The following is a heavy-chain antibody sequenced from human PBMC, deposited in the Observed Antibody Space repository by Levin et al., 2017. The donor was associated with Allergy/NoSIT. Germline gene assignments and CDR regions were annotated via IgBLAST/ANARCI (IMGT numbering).Heavy chain of an antibody. Sequence: GESLRLSCAASGFTFSSYWMSWVRQAPGKGLEWVANIKQDGSEKYYVDSVKGRFTISRDNAKNSLYLQMNSLRAEDTAVYYCARESEQWRGAFDIWGQGTMVTVSS. D-gene: IGHD6-19*01. CDR3: ARESEQWRGAFDI. J-gene: IGHJ3*02. CDR1: GFTFSSYW. CDR2: IKQDGSEK. V-gene: IGHV3-7*01.